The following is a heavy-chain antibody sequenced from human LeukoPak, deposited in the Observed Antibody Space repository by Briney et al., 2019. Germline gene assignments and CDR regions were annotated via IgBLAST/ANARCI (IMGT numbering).Heavy chain of an antibody. J-gene: IGHJ2*01. Sequence: ASVKVSCKTSGYTFTGYYMHWVRQAPGQGLEWMGWINPNSGGTNYAQKFQGRVTMTRDTSISTAYMDLRSLRSDDTAVYHCARVALGSWYFDLWGRGTLVTVSS. CDR3: ARVALGSWYFDL. D-gene: IGHD2-15*01. CDR2: INPNSGGT. CDR1: GYTFTGYY. V-gene: IGHV1-2*02.